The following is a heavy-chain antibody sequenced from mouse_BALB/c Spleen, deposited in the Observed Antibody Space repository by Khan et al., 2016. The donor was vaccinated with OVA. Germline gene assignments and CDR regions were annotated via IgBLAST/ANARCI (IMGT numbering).Heavy chain of an antibody. J-gene: IGHJ4*01. CDR1: GFTFSNYA. D-gene: IGHD2-1*01. Sequence: EVELVESGGGLVKPGGSLKLSCAASGFTFSNYAMSWVRQTPEKRLEWVASISSGGNTYYLDSVKGRFTISRDNVRHILSLQMRSLRSEDTAMYYCERSDGNFVNSNYAMDYWSQGTSVTVSS. CDR3: ERSDGNFVNSNYAMDY. CDR2: ISSGGNT. V-gene: IGHV5-6-5*01.